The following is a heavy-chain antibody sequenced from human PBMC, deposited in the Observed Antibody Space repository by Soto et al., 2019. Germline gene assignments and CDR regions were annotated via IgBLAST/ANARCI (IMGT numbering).Heavy chain of an antibody. D-gene: IGHD3-16*01. Sequence: SETLSLTCTVSGGSISSSSYYWGWIRQPPGKGLELIGNIYYSGSTYYNPSLKSRVTISVDTSKNQFFLKLSSVTAADTALYYCARGRRYHNWFDPWGQGTLVTVSS. CDR1: GGSISSSSYY. V-gene: IGHV4-39*01. J-gene: IGHJ5*02. CDR2: IYYSGST. CDR3: ARGRRYHNWFDP.